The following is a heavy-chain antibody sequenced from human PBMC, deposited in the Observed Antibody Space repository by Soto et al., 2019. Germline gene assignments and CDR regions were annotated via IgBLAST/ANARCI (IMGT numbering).Heavy chain of an antibody. Sequence: AAVQVSCKASGGTFSSYAISWVRQDPGQGLEWMGGIIPIFGTANYAQKFQGRGTITADETTSTAYMELSSLRSEDTAVYYCLSAPAVAYRPLSYYFAYWGQGTLVTGSS. CDR3: LSAPAVAYRPLSYYFAY. V-gene: IGHV1-69*13. CDR1: GGTFSSYA. CDR2: IIPIFGTA. J-gene: IGHJ4*02. D-gene: IGHD2-8*02.